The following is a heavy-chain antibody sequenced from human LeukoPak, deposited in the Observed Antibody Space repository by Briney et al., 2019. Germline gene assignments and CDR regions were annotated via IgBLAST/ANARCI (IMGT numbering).Heavy chain of an antibody. V-gene: IGHV3-30*02. D-gene: IGHD3-3*01. J-gene: IGHJ4*02. CDR1: GFTFSSYG. CDR2: IRYDGSNK. CDR3: AKDQGITIFGVDFFFDY. Sequence: PGGSLRLSCAASGFTFSSYGMHWVRQAPGKGLEWVAFIRYDGSNKYYADSVKGRFTISRDNSKNTLYLQMNSLRAEDTAVYYCAKDQGITIFGVDFFFDYWGQGTLVTVSS.